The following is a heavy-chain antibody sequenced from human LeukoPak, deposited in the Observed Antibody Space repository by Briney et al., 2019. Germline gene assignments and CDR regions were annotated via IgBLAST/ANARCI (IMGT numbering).Heavy chain of an antibody. CDR3: ARHTIFCCVIYCSPFVP. CDR1: GGSINSALYY. V-gene: IGHV4-39*01. CDR2: VSHDGIT. J-gene: IGHJ5*02. D-gene: IGHD3-3*01. Sequence: PSETLSLTCKVSGGSINSALYYWARIPQTPEQQLEWIGSVSHDGITKYSPSRGGPVSLSADTSKNAFFLEVHSVTAADAAIYFCARHTIFCCVIYCSPFVPWGQGTLVTVSS.